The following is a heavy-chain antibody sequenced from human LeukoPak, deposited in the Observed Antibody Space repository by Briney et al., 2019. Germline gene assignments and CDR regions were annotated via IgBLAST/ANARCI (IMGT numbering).Heavy chain of an antibody. CDR3: ARVSDRRVRSAGTPEVRVYFDY. CDR1: GYTFTGYY. D-gene: IGHD6-13*01. J-gene: IGHJ4*02. CDR2: INPNSCGT. Sequence: ASVKVSCKASGYTFTGYYMHWVRQAPGQGLEWMGWINPNSCGTNYAQKFQGRVNMTRDTSISTAYMDLSSLRSDDTAVYHCARVSDRRVRSAGTPEVRVYFDYWGQGTLVTVSS. V-gene: IGHV1-2*02.